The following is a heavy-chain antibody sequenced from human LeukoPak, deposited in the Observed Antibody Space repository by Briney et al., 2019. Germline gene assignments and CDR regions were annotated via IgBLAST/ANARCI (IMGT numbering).Heavy chain of an antibody. CDR2: IYHSGST. V-gene: IGHV4-4*02. D-gene: IGHD5-12*01. J-gene: IGHJ4*02. Sequence: SETLSLTCAVSGGSISSINWWSWVRQPPGKGLEWIGEIYHSGSTNYNPSLKSRVTISVDKSKNQFSLKLSSVTAADTAVYYCASRYSGYDFGYWGQGTLVTVSS. CDR3: ASRYSGYDFGY. CDR1: GGSISSINW.